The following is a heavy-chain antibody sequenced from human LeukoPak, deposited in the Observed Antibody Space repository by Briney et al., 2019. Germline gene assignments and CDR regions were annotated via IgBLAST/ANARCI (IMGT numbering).Heavy chain of an antibody. V-gene: IGHV3-30*18. J-gene: IGHJ6*02. Sequence: HPGGSLRLSCAASGFTFSSYGMHWVRQAPGKGLEWVAVISYDGSSKYYADSVKGRFTISRDNSKNTLYLQMNSLRAEDTAVYYCAKAKTPCGGDCYYYYGMDVWGQGTTVTVSS. CDR1: GFTFSSYG. CDR3: AKAKTPCGGDCYYYYGMDV. CDR2: ISYDGSSK. D-gene: IGHD2-21*02.